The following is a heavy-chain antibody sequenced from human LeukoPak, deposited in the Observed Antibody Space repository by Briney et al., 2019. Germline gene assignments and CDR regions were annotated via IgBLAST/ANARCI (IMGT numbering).Heavy chain of an antibody. CDR2: ISSSGSTI. D-gene: IGHD3-10*01. J-gene: IGHJ4*02. Sequence: GGSLRLSCAASGFTFSSYEMNWVRQAPGKGLGWVSYISSSGSTIYCADSVKGRFTISRDNAKNSLYLQMNSLRAEDTAVYYCARDYGSGRRLGFDYWGQGTLVTVSS. CDR1: GFTFSSYE. CDR3: ARDYGSGRRLGFDY. V-gene: IGHV3-48*03.